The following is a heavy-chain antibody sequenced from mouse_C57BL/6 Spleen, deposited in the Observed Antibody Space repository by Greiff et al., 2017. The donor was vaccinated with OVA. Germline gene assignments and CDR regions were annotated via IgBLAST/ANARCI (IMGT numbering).Heavy chain of an antibody. CDR1: GYTFTDYY. V-gene: IGHV1-26*01. CDR3: ARLNLEAMDY. Sequence: VQLQQSGPELVKPGASVKISCKASGYTFTDYYMNWVKQSHGKSLEWIGDINPNNGGTSYNQKFKGKATLTVDKSSSTAYMELRSLTSEDSAVYYCARLNLEAMDYWGQGTSVTVSS. J-gene: IGHJ4*01. CDR2: INPNNGGT.